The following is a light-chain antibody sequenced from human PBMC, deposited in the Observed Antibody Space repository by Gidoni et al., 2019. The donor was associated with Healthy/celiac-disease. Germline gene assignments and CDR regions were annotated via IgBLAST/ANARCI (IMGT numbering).Light chain of an antibody. V-gene: IGKV1-33*01. J-gene: IGKJ4*01. CDR2: DAS. CDR3: QQYHNLPPLT. Sequence: DIQMTQSPSSLSASVGDRVTITCQASHNSSNYLNWYQQKPGKAPKLLIYDASNLETVVPSRFSGIGAGIEFTFTISCLQLEDTATYYCQQYHNLPPLTFGGGTKVEIK. CDR1: HNSSNY.